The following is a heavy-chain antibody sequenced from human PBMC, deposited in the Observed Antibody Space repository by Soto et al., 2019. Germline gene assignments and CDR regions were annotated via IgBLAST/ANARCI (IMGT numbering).Heavy chain of an antibody. V-gene: IGHV3-30*18. CDR3: AKDIVRYTYGACDY. CDR2: IAYDGSNK. J-gene: IGHJ4*02. CDR1: GFTFSSYG. D-gene: IGHD5-18*01. Sequence: QVQLVESGGAVVQPGKSLRLSCAASGFTFSSYGMYWVRQAPGKGLEWVAGIAYDGSNKYHGDSVKGRFTISRDNSKNTLYLQMNSLRVEDTAVYYCAKDIVRYTYGACDYWGQGALVTVSS.